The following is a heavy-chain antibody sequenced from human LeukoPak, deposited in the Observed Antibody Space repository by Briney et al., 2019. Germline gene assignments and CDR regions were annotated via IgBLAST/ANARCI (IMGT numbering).Heavy chain of an antibody. CDR2: ITNRGSGSTI. CDR1: GFTFSSYE. J-gene: IGHJ4*02. CDR3: TTENWYVFEH. V-gene: IGHV3-48*03. D-gene: IGHD1-1*01. Sequence: GSLRLSCAASGFTFSSYEMNWVRQAPGKGLEWVSYITNRGSGSTIYYAGSVKGRFTVSRDDAKNSLYLQMNSLRAEDTAVYYCTTENWYVFEHWGQGTLVSVSS.